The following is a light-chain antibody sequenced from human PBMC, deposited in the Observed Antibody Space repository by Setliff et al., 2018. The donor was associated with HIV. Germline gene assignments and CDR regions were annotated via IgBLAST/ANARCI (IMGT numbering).Light chain of an antibody. Sequence: QSVLTQPASVSGSPGQSITISCTGTSSDIGRYNLVSWYQQYPGKAPKLMIYQATKRPSGVSNRFSGSKSGNTASLTISGLQAEDEADSYCCSNTGSNTYVFGSGTKVTVL. V-gene: IGLV2-23*01. CDR1: SSDIGRYNL. J-gene: IGLJ1*01. CDR2: QAT. CDR3: CSNTGSNTYV.